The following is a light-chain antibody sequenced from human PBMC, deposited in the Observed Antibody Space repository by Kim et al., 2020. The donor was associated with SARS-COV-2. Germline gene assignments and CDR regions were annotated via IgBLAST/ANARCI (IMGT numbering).Light chain of an antibody. CDR2: AAS. CDR1: QSNSSY. V-gene: IGKV1-39*01. CDR3: QQSYSTSYT. J-gene: IGKJ2*01. Sequence: SASVGDRVTITCRASQSNSSYLNWYQQKPGKAPKLLIYAASSLQSGVPSRFSGSGSGTDFTLTISSLQPEDFATYYCQQSYSTSYTLGQGTKLEI.